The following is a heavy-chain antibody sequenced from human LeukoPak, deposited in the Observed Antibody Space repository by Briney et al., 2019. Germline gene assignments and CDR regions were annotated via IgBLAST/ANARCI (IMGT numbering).Heavy chain of an antibody. V-gene: IGHV1-69*06. CDR2: IIPIFGTA. CDR1: GGTFSSYA. CDR3: ARFPESGSSGYYYMDV. J-gene: IGHJ6*03. Sequence: GASVKVSCKASGGTFSSYAISWVRQAPGQGLEWMGGIIPIFGTANYAQKFQGRVTITADKSTSTAYMELSSLRSEDTAVYYCARFPESGSSGYYYMDVWGKGTTVTVSS. D-gene: IGHD3-22*01.